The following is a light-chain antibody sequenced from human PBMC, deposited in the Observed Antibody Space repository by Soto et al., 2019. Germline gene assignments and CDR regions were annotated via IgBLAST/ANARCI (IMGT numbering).Light chain of an antibody. CDR2: GAS. J-gene: IGKJ4*01. V-gene: IGKV3-20*01. CDR1: QSLSSRY. CDR3: HQYSSSPPT. Sequence: EIVLTQSPGTLSLSPGDRATLSCRASQSLSSRYLAWYRQKPGQAPRLLIYGASNRATGIPDRFSGSGSGTDFTLTISRLEPDDFAVYYCHQYSSSPPTFGGATKVEIK.